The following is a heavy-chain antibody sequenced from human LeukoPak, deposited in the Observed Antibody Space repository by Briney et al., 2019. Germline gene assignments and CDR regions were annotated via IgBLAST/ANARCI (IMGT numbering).Heavy chain of an antibody. J-gene: IGHJ4*02. D-gene: IGHD6-13*01. Sequence: SSETLSLTCTVSGGSISSYYWSWIRQPPGKGLEWIGYIYYSGSTNYNPSLKSRVTMSVDTSKNQFSLKLSSVTAADTAVYYCAMTAAAGFDYWGQGTLVPVSS. CDR3: AMTAAAGFDY. CDR1: GGSISSYY. CDR2: IYYSGST. V-gene: IGHV4-59*12.